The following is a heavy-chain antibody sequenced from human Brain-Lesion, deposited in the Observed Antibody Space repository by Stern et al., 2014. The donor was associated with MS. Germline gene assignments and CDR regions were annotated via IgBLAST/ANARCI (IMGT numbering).Heavy chain of an antibody. V-gene: IGHV4-61*02. CDR2: LYASGNP. J-gene: IGHJ4*02. Sequence: QVQLVESGPGLVKPSQTLSLTCTVSGGPISSHSYYWSWIRQPAGQGLEWIGRLYASGNPTYNPSLKSRFSIPVDTSKNQLSLRLSSVTASDTAVYYCARDYGDLEFDLWGQGTLVTVSS. CDR1: GGPISSHSYY. D-gene: IGHD4-17*01. CDR3: ARDYGDLEFDL.